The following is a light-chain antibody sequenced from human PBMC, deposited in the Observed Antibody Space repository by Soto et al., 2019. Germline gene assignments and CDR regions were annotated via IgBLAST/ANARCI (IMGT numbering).Light chain of an antibody. CDR3: QQYGSWT. CDR1: QTISSNY. CDR2: GTS. V-gene: IGKV3-20*01. J-gene: IGKJ1*01. Sequence: EIVLTQSPGTLSVSPGERATLSCRASQTISSNYLGWYQQKPGQAPSLLIYGTSRRATGIPDRFSGSGSGRVFTLTIIRWEPEDSAIYYCQQYGSWTFGKGTKVEI.